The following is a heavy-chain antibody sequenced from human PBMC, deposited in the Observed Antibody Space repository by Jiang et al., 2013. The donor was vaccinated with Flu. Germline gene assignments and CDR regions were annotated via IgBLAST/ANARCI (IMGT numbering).Heavy chain of an antibody. J-gene: IGHJ4*02. CDR3: ARDSGSLSIDY. CDR2: MSYSGSS. CDR1: GGSISPHY. V-gene: IGHV4-59*11. D-gene: IGHD1-26*01. Sequence: GPGLVKPTATLSLTCTVSGGSISPHYWSWIRQPPGKGLEWIGYMSYSGSSNYNPPFYSRVDISRDTSKNEVSLKLSSVTAADTAVYYCARDSGSLSIDYWGQGTLVTVSS.